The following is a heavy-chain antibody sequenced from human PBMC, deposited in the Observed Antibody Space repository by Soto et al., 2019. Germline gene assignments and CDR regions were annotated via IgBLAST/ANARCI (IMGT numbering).Heavy chain of an antibody. V-gene: IGHV4-31*03. Sequence: PSETLSLTCTVSGGSISSGGYYWSWIRQHPGKGLEWIGYIYYSGSTYYNPSLKSRVTISVDTSKNQFSLKLSSVTAADTAVYYCARVQLSMTTVTLDYWGQGTLVTVSS. J-gene: IGHJ4*02. CDR3: ARVQLSMTTVTLDY. CDR1: GGSISSGGYY. CDR2: IYYSGST. D-gene: IGHD4-17*01.